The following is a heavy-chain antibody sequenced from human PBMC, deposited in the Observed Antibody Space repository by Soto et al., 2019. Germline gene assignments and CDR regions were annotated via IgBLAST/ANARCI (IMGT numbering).Heavy chain of an antibody. CDR2: IIPMFGAA. D-gene: IGHD2-2*01. V-gene: IGHV1-69*01. CDR1: GGTLSTYA. Sequence: QVQLVQSGAEVKKSGSSVKVSCKASGGTLSTYAMTWVRQAPGQGLEWMGGIIPMFGAANYAQKFQGRVTITADESTTTAYMELRSLTPDDTAEYYCVSYCIGTSCSLDYYFYGMDVWGQGTTVTVSS. J-gene: IGHJ6*02. CDR3: VSYCIGTSCSLDYYFYGMDV.